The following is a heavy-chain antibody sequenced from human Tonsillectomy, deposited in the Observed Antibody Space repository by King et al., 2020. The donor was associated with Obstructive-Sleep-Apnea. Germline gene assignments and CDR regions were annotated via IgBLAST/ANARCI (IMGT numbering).Heavy chain of an antibody. CDR3: ASSDYASGWYFEDFVY. Sequence: QLVQSGGGLVQPGGSLRLSCAASGFSVSNNYMSWVRQAPGKGLEWVSVIYSGTSTYYADSVKGRFTISRHNSKNTLYLQMNSLRAEDTAVYYCASSDYASGWYFEDFVYWGLGTLVTVSS. D-gene: IGHD6-19*01. J-gene: IGHJ4*02. V-gene: IGHV3-53*04. CDR1: GFSVSNNY. CDR2: IYSGTST.